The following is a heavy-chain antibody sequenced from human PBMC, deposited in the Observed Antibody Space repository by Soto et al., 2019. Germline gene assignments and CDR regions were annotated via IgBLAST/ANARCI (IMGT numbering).Heavy chain of an antibody. CDR1: GGSISSGGYY. CDR3: ARVIAAAGTPFDY. V-gene: IGHV4-31*03. CDR2: IYYSGST. J-gene: IGHJ4*02. D-gene: IGHD6-13*01. Sequence: QVQLQESGPGLVKPSQTLSLTCTVSGGSISSGGYYWSWIRQHPGKGLEWIGYIYYSGSTYYNPALKSRVTRSVDTSKNQFSLKLSSVTAADTAVYYCARVIAAAGTPFDYWGQGTLVTVSS.